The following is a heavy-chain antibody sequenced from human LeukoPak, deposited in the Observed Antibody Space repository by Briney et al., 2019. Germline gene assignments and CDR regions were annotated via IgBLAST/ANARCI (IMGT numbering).Heavy chain of an antibody. CDR2: IKQDGSEK. CDR1: GFTFVGYW. CDR3: ARDHQLGAPMEDV. V-gene: IGHV3-7*01. D-gene: IGHD6-6*01. J-gene: IGHJ3*01. Sequence: GGSLRLSCAASGFTFVGYWMSWVRQAPGKGLGWVANIKQDGSEKYYVDSVKGRFTISRDNTKNSLYLQMNSLRAEDTAVYYCARDHQLGAPMEDVWGQGTMVTVSS.